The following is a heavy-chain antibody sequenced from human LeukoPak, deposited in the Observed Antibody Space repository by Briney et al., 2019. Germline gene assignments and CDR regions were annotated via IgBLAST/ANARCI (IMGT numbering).Heavy chain of an antibody. CDR2: IKQDGSEK. CDR3: AREYVDTAMVRFDY. D-gene: IGHD5-18*01. CDR1: GFTFSSYW. Sequence: GGSLRLSCAASGFTFSSYWTSWVRQAPGKGLEGVANIKQDGSEKYYVDSVKGRFTISRDNAKNSLYLHMNSLRAGDTAVYYCAREYVDTAMVRFDYWGQGTLVTVSS. V-gene: IGHV3-7*01. J-gene: IGHJ4*02.